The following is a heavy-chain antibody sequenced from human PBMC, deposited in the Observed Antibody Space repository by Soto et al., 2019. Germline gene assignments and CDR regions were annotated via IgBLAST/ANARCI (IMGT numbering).Heavy chain of an antibody. CDR1: GLTFSNYW. CDR2: IHRDGTST. CDR3: ARDGAYCGGDCYSLWYFDL. D-gene: IGHD2-21*02. J-gene: IGHJ2*01. Sequence: EVQLVESGGGLVQPGGSLRLSCEASGLTFSNYWMHWVRQAPGKGLVWVSRIHRDGTSTSYADSVKGRFTISRDNAKNTLYLQMNSLRAEDTPVYYCARDGAYCGGDCYSLWYFDLCGRGTLVTVSS. V-gene: IGHV3-74*01.